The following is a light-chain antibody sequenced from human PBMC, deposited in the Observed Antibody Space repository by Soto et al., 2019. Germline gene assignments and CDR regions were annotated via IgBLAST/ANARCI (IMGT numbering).Light chain of an antibody. CDR2: DVN. V-gene: IGLV2-11*01. J-gene: IGLJ1*01. Sequence: QSALTQPRSVSGSPGQSVTISCTGTSNDVGGYNYVSWYQQYPGKAPKLMIFDVNKRPSGVPDRFSGSKSGNTASLTISGLQADDEADYYCCSYAPSGVFGTGTQLTVL. CDR3: CSYAPSGV. CDR1: SNDVGGYNY.